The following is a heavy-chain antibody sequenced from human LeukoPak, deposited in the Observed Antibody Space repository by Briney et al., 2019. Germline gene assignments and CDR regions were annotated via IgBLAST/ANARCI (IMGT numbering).Heavy chain of an antibody. CDR1: GGTFSSYA. CDR3: AGTSSDYGGNSGIDAFDI. J-gene: IGHJ3*02. Sequence: SVKVSCKASGGTFSSYAISWVRQAPGLGLEWMGGIIPIFGTANYAQKFQGRVTITADESTSTAYMELSSLRSEDTAVYYCAGTSSDYGGNSGIDAFDIWGQGTMVTVSS. D-gene: IGHD4-23*01. CDR2: IIPIFGTA. V-gene: IGHV1-69*13.